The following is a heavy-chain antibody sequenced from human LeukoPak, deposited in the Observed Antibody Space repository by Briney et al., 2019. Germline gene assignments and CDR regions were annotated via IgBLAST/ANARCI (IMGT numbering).Heavy chain of an antibody. Sequence: AGGSLRLSCAASGFSFSSYWMSWVRLAPGKGPDWVANIKEDGSDKYHVDSVKGRFTISRDNAKNSLYLQMNNLRAEDTAVYYCGTSTRHSYNYWGQGTLVTVSS. D-gene: IGHD5-24*01. CDR3: GTSTRHSYNY. V-gene: IGHV3-7*01. CDR1: GFSFSSYW. J-gene: IGHJ4*02. CDR2: IKEDGSDK.